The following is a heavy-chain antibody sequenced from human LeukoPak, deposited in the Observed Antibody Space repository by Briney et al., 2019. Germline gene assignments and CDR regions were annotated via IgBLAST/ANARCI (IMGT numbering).Heavy chain of an antibody. CDR3: AREYTGIYSSSWSFHSFDY. D-gene: IGHD6-13*01. V-gene: IGHV6-1*01. CDR1: GDSVSSNSAA. Sequence: SQTLSLTCAISGDSVSSNSAAWNWIRQSPSRGLEWLGRTYYRSKWYNDYAVSVKSRITINPDTSKNQFSLQLNSVTPEDTAVYYCAREYTGIYSSSWSFHSFDYWGQGTLVTVSS. CDR2: TYYRSKWYN. J-gene: IGHJ4*02.